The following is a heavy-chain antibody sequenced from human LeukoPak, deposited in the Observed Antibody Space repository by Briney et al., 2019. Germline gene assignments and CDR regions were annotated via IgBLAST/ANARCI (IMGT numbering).Heavy chain of an antibody. V-gene: IGHV4-4*02. CDR2: IYHSGST. CDR1: GGSISSSNW. CDR3: ARRGGIAVAGTVVGATTLGY. D-gene: IGHD6-19*01. J-gene: IGHJ4*02. Sequence: SGTLSLTCAVSGGSISSSNWWSWVRQPPGKGLEWIGEIYHSGSTNYNPSLKSRVTISVDKSKNQFSLKLSSVTAADTAVYYCARRGGIAVAGTVVGATTLGYWGQGTLVTVSS.